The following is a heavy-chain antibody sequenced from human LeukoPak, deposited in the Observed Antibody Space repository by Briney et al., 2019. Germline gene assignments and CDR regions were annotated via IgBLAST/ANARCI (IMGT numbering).Heavy chain of an antibody. V-gene: IGHV4-59*01. D-gene: IGHD3-22*01. CDR3: ARVLIDSYYVVDY. J-gene: IGHJ4*02. Sequence: AAQTLSLTCTVSCGSISLYYCSWIRHPPGKGLEWIGYIYYSGSTNYNPSLKSRVTISVDRSRNQFSLKLTSVTATDAAVYYCARVLIDSYYVVDYWGQGTLVTVSS. CDR2: IYYSGST. CDR1: CGSISLYY.